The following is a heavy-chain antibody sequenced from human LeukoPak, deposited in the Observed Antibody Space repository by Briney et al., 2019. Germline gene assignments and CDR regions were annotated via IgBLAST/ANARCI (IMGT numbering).Heavy chain of an antibody. CDR2: INPSGGSA. CDR3: ARFNCGGDCYTDY. J-gene: IGHJ4*02. CDR1: GYTFTNYY. Sequence: GASVKVSCKASGYTFTNYYMQWVRQAPGQGLEWMGIINPSGGSATYAQKFQGRVTMTRDTSTSTVYMELSSLRSVDTAVYYCARFNCGGDCYTDYWGQGTLVTVSS. V-gene: IGHV1-46*01. D-gene: IGHD2-21*02.